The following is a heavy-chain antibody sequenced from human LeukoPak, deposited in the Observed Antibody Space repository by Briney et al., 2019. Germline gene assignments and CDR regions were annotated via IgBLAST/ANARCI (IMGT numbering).Heavy chain of an antibody. CDR1: GGTFSSYA. CDR2: IIPILGIA. J-gene: IGHJ6*02. Sequence: ASVKVSCKASGGTFSSYAISWVRQAPGQGLEWMGRIIPILGIANYAQKFQGRVTITADKSTSTAYMELSSLRSEDTAVYYCARDRIVVVPAARYYYGMDVWGQGTTVTVSS. D-gene: IGHD2-2*01. V-gene: IGHV1-69*04. CDR3: ARDRIVVVPAARYYYGMDV.